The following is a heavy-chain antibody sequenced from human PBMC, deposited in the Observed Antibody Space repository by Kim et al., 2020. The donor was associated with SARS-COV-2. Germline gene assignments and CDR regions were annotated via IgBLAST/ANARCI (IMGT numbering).Heavy chain of an antibody. V-gene: IGHV3-15*01. CDR2: IKSKTDGGTT. CDR3: TTVRCSGGSCYSAKGAFDI. J-gene: IGHJ3*02. CDR1: GFTFSNAW. Sequence: GGSLRLSCAASGFTFSNAWMSWVRQAPGKGLEWVGRIKSKTDGGTTDYAAPVKGRFTISRDDSKNTLYLQMNSLKTEDTAVYYCTTVRCSGGSCYSAKGAFDIWGQGTMVTVSS. D-gene: IGHD2-15*01.